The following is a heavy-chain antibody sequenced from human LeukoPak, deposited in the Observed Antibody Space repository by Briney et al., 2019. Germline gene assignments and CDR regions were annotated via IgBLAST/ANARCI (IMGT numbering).Heavy chain of an antibody. CDR1: GYTFTGYY. D-gene: IGHD6-13*01. CDR3: ARDASDPGYSSSWYGMDV. J-gene: IGHJ6*02. Sequence: GASVKVSCKASGYTFTGYYMHWVRQAPGQGLEWMGWINPNSGGTNYAQKFQGWVIMTRDTSISTAYMELSRLRSDDTAVYYCARDASDPGYSSSWYGMDVWGQGTTVTVSS. CDR2: INPNSGGT. V-gene: IGHV1-2*04.